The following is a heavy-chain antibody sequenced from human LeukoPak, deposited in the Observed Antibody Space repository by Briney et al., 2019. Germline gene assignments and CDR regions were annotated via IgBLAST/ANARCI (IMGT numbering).Heavy chain of an antibody. D-gene: IGHD6-13*01. CDR3: AKGSAAAGGFDY. Sequence: PGVSLRLSCAASGFTFNSYWMSWVRQAPGKGLEWVSTIRGSGTSTYYADSVKGRFTISRDNSKNTLYLQMNSLRAEDTAIYYCAKGSAAAGGFDYWGQGSLVTVSS. CDR1: GFTFNSYW. CDR2: IRGSGTST. V-gene: IGHV3-23*01. J-gene: IGHJ4*02.